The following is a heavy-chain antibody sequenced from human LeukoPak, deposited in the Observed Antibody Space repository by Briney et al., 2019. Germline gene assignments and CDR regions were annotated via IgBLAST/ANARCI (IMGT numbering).Heavy chain of an antibody. CDR2: IGVGSGNT. CDR1: GFTFSSSA. CDR3: AADHDYSLSYDSYGPLDA. J-gene: IGHJ5*02. Sequence: ASVKVSCKASGFTFSSSAVQSVRQARGQHFEWIGWIGVGSGNTNYAERFQERVTITRDMSTSTAFMELSSLRSEDTAVYYCAADHDYSLSYDSYGPLDAWGQGTLVTVSS. V-gene: IGHV1-58*01. D-gene: IGHD4-11*01.